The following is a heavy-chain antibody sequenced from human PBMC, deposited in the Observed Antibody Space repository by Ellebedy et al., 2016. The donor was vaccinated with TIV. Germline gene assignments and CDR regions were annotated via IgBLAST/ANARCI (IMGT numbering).Heavy chain of an antibody. J-gene: IGHJ4*02. D-gene: IGHD6-19*01. Sequence: SETLSLTCAVYGGSFNNYYWSWIRQPPGKGLEWIGEVLHSGGTTYNPSLKSRVTVSADTSKNQFSLNLTSVTAADTAVYYCARGARSSDRRFDSWGQGTLVTVSS. CDR3: ARGARSSDRRFDS. V-gene: IGHV4-34*01. CDR2: VLHSGGT. CDR1: GGSFNNYY.